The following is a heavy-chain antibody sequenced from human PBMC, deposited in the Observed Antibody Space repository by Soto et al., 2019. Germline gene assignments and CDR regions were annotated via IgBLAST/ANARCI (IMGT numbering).Heavy chain of an antibody. CDR2: ISGSGGST. Sequence: GGSLRLSCAASGFTFSSYAMSWVRQAPGKGLEWVSAISGSGGSTYYADSVKGRFTISRDNSKNTLYLQMNSLRAEDTAVYYCAKVDGPSSILYYYYGMDVWGQGTTVTVS. J-gene: IGHJ6*02. CDR1: GFTFSSYA. CDR3: AKVDGPSSILYYYYGMDV. D-gene: IGHD2-21*01. V-gene: IGHV3-23*01.